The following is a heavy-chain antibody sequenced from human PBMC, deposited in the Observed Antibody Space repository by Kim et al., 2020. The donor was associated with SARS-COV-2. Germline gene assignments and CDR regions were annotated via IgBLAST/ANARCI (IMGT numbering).Heavy chain of an antibody. J-gene: IGHJ4*02. Sequence: TNYNPSLKSRVTIAVDKSKNQFSLKLSSVTAADTAVYYCAREVMESLDYWGQGTLVTVSS. CDR2: T. CDR3: AREVMESLDY. D-gene: IGHD3-3*01. V-gene: IGHV4-4*02.